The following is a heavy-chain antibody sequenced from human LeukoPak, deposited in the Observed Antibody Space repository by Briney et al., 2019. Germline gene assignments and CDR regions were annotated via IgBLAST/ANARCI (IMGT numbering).Heavy chain of an antibody. Sequence: GGSLRLSCAASGFTFSTYWMHWVRQALGKGLVWVSRINSDGSTISYADSVKGRFTISRDNAKNALYLQMNSLRAEDTAVYYCARASGLAWGQGTLVTVSS. D-gene: IGHD3-16*01. J-gene: IGHJ5*02. V-gene: IGHV3-74*01. CDR2: INSDGSTI. CDR3: ARASGLA. CDR1: GFTFSTYW.